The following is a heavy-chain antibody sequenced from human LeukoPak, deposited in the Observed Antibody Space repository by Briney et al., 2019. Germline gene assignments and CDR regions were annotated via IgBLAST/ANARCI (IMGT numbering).Heavy chain of an antibody. V-gene: IGHV3-7*03. Sequence: GGSLRLSCAASGFTFSSYWMSWVRQAPGKGLEWVANIEQDGSEKYYVDSVKGRFTISRDNAKNSLYLQMNSLRAEDTAVYYCARAEEYYDFWSGYYRGFKRTQNFDYWGQGTLVTVSS. CDR2: IEQDGSEK. D-gene: IGHD3-3*01. CDR1: GFTFSSYW. J-gene: IGHJ4*02. CDR3: ARAEEYYDFWSGYYRGFKRTQNFDY.